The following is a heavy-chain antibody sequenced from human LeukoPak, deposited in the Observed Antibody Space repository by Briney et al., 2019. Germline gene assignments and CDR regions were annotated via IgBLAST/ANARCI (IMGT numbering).Heavy chain of an antibody. J-gene: IGHJ4*02. Sequence: ATVKVSCKPSEYTFTTYASHGGPQPPEQRLKGMGWINAGNGNTKYSQKFQGRVTITRDTSASTAYMELSSLRSEDTAVYYCARVEYSSSRSHFDYWGQGTLVTVSS. CDR3: ARVEYSSSRSHFDY. CDR2: INAGNGNT. D-gene: IGHD6-6*01. CDR1: EYTFTTYA. V-gene: IGHV1-3*01.